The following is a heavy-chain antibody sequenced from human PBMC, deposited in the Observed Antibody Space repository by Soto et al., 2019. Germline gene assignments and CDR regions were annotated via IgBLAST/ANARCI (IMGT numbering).Heavy chain of an antibody. J-gene: IGHJ4*02. CDR1: AETFTSYG. Sequence: ASVKVSCKAPAETFTSYGISWVRQAPGQGLEWMGWISAYNGNTDDAQKLQGRVTMTTDTSTSTAYMELRSLRSDDTAVYYCARDSQVAVAGTSDYWGQGTLVTVSS. CDR2: ISAYNGNT. CDR3: ARDSQVAVAGTSDY. V-gene: IGHV1-18*04. D-gene: IGHD6-19*01.